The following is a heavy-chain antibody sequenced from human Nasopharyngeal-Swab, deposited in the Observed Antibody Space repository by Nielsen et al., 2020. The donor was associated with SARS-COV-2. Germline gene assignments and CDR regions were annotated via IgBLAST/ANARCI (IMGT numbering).Heavy chain of an antibody. CDR2: IYWDEDK. D-gene: IGHD6-13*01. CDR3: ARLLGSRTSWYSTNYFDY. V-gene: IGHV2-5*02. CDR1: GFSLSTSGVG. Sequence: SGPTLVNPTQTLTLTCTFSGFSLSTSGVGVGWSRQPPGKALEWLAVIYWDEDKRYSPSLKTRLTITKDTSKNLVLLTVTNVDPVHTATYFCARLLGSRTSWYSTNYFDYWGQGTLVTVSS. J-gene: IGHJ4*02.